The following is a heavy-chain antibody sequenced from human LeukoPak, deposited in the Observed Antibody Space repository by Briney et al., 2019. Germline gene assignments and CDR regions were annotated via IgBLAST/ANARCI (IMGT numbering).Heavy chain of an antibody. CDR2: ISGSGGST. D-gene: IGHD3-22*01. CDR1: GFTFSSYA. CDR3: AKDDYYDSSGYPNTFDY. Sequence: GGSLRLSCAASGFTFSSYAMSWVRQAPGKGLEWVSAISGSGGSTYYADSVKGRFTISRDNSKSTLYLQMNSLRAEDTAVYYCAKDDYYDSSGYPNTFDYWGQGTLVTVSS. J-gene: IGHJ4*02. V-gene: IGHV3-23*01.